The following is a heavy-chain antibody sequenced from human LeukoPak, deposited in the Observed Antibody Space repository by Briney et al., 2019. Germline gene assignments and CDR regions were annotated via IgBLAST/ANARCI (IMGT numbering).Heavy chain of an antibody. Sequence: GGSLRLSCAASGFTFSSYRMSWVRQAPGKGLEWVANIKQDGSEKYYVDSVKGRFTISRDNAKNSLYLQMNSLRAEDTAVYYCARVGTVTTWYYYYYYMDVWGKGTTVTVSS. J-gene: IGHJ6*03. D-gene: IGHD4-11*01. V-gene: IGHV3-7*01. CDR1: GFTFSSYR. CDR3: ARVGTVTTWYYYYYYMDV. CDR2: IKQDGSEK.